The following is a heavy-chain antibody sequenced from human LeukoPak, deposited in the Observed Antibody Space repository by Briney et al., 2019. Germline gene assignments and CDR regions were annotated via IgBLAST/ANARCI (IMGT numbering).Heavy chain of an antibody. J-gene: IGHJ3*02. V-gene: IGHV3-23*01. D-gene: IGHD3-22*01. Sequence: AGGSLRLSCAASGFTFSSYAMSWVRQAPGEGLDWVSCISGSGGNTLHTDSVKGRFTISRDNSMNTLYLQMDSLRAEDTAVYYCARDRGVELKTYDSSGYYKGDAFDIWGQGTMVTVSS. CDR2: ISGSGGNT. CDR1: GFTFSSYA. CDR3: ARDRGVELKTYDSSGYYKGDAFDI.